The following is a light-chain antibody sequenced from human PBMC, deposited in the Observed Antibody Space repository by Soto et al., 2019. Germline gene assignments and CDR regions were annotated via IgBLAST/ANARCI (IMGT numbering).Light chain of an antibody. CDR3: QQYGISPWT. Sequence: EIVMTQSPATLSVSPGERATLSCRASQSVSSSYLAWYQQKPGQAPRLLIYGASSRATGIPDRFSGTGSETDFTLIISRLEPEDCAVYYCQQYGISPWTFGQGTKVDIK. J-gene: IGKJ1*01. CDR2: GAS. CDR1: QSVSSSY. V-gene: IGKV3-20*01.